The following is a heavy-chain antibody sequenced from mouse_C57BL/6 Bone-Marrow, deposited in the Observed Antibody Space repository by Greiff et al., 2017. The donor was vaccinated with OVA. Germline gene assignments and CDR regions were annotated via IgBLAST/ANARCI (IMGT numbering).Heavy chain of an antibody. CDR2: IRSKSNNYAT. V-gene: IGHV10-1*01. J-gene: IGHJ3*01. CDR1: GFSFNTYA. Sequence: EVKLMESGGGLVQPKGSLKLSCAASGFSFNTYAMNWVRQAPGKGLEWVARIRSKSNNYATYYAVSVKDRFTISRDESESMLYLQMNNLETEDTAMYYCVSLEGWFAYWGQGTLVTVSA. CDR3: VSLEGWFAY.